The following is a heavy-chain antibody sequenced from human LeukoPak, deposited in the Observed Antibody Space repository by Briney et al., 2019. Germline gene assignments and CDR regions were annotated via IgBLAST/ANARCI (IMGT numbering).Heavy chain of an antibody. CDR3: ARRGTVTTDY. J-gene: IGHJ4*02. CDR2: ISVSGGST. CDR1: GFTLNSYA. Sequence: PGGSLRLSCAASGFTLNSYAMCWVRQAPGKGLEWISAISVSGGSTYYADSVKGRFTISRDNSKNTLYLQMNSLRAEDTALYYCARRGTVTTDYWGQGTLVTVSS. D-gene: IGHD4-17*01. V-gene: IGHV3-23*01.